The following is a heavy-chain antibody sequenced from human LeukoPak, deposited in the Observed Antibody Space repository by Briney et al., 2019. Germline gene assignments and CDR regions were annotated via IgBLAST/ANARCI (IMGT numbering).Heavy chain of an antibody. D-gene: IGHD2-2*01. V-gene: IGHV3-23*01. CDR1: GFTFSSYA. Sequence: GGSLRLSCAASGFTFSSYAMSWVRQAPGKGLEWVSAISGSGGSTYYADSVKGRFTISRDNSKNTLYLQMNSLSAEDTAVYYCAKDGSTSMGFPVGHIDYWGQGTLVTVSS. CDR3: AKDGSTSMGFPVGHIDY. J-gene: IGHJ4*02. CDR2: ISGSGGST.